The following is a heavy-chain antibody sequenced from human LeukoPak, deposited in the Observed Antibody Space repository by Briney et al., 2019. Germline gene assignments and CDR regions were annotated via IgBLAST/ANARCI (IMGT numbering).Heavy chain of an antibody. J-gene: IGHJ4*02. D-gene: IGHD2-21*01. Sequence: SETLSLTCTVSGGSINSATYYWGWIRQPPGKGLEWIGTIYSSGSTSYTPSLESRVTMSVDTSKNQLFLKLTSVTAADTAVYYCARALAYCAGNCVTDYFDYWGQGALVTVSS. CDR2: IYSSGST. CDR1: GGSINSATYY. V-gene: IGHV4-39*01. CDR3: ARALAYCAGNCVTDYFDY.